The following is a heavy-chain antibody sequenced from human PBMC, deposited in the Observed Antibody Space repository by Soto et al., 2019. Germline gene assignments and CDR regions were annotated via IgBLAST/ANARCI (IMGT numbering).Heavy chain of an antibody. Sequence: QVQLQQWGAGLLKPSETLSLTCAVYGGSFSGYYWSWIRQPPGKGLEWIGEINHSGSTNYNPSLTSRVTISVDTSKNQFSLKLSSVTAADTAVYYCARGRNYYYYMDVWGKGTTVTVSS. V-gene: IGHV4-34*01. J-gene: IGHJ6*03. CDR1: GGSFSGYY. CDR2: INHSGST. CDR3: ARGRNYYYYMDV.